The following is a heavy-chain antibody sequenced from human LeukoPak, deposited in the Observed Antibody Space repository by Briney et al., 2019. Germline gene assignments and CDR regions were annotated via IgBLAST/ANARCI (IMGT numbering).Heavy chain of an antibody. V-gene: IGHV3-9*01. CDR1: GFTFDDYA. D-gene: IGHD2-2*01. Sequence: GGSLRLSCAASGFTFDDYAMHWVRQAPGKGLEWVSGISWNSGSIGYADSVKGRFTISRDNAKNSLYLQMNSLRAEDTALYYCAKGLGYCSSTSCYGGGFDYWGQGTLVTVSS. CDR3: AKGLGYCSSTSCYGGGFDY. CDR2: ISWNSGSI. J-gene: IGHJ4*02.